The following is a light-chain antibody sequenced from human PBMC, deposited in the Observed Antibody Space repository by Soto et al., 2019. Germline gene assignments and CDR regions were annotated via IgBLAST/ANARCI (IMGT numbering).Light chain of an antibody. J-gene: IGLJ2*01. CDR2: EVS. CDR3: SSYTSSSSTLVA. CDR1: SSDVGGYNY. Sequence: QSALTQPASVSGSPGQSITISCTGTSSDVGGYNYVSWYQQHPGKAPKLMIYEVSNRPSGVSNRFSGSKSGNTASLTISGLQAEDEADYYCSSYTSSSSTLVAFGGGTKLTVL. V-gene: IGLV2-14*01.